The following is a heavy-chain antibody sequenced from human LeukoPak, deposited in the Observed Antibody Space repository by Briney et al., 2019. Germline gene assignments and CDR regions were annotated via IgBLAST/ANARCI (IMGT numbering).Heavy chain of an antibody. V-gene: IGHV1-46*01. J-gene: IGHJ4*02. CDR3: ARDQEGFDY. Sequence: ASVKVSCKASGYTFTGYYMHWVRQAPGQGLEWMGMIYPRDGSTSYAQKFQGRVTVTRDTSTSTVHMELSGLRSEDTTVYYCARDQEGFDYWGQGTLVTVSS. CDR2: IYPRDGST. CDR1: GYTFTGYY.